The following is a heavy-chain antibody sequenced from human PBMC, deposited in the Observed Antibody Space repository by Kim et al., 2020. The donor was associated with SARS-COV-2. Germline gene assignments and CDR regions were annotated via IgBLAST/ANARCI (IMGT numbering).Heavy chain of an antibody. V-gene: IGHV3-74*01. J-gene: IGHJ6*02. Sequence: SVKGRFTIFRDNAKNTLYLQMNSLRVEDTAVYYCARDWVIQNSDYYGLDVWGHGTTVTVSS. D-gene: IGHD5-18*01. CDR3: ARDWVIQNSDYYGLDV.